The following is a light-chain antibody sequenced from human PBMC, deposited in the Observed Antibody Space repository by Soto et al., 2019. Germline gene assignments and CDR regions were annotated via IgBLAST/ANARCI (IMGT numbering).Light chain of an antibody. J-gene: IGKJ2*01. CDR1: QSVSRY. CDR3: QQRSNWPPYT. CDR2: DAS. Sequence: EIVLTQSPATLSLSTGESATLSCRASQSVSRYLAWYQQKPGQAPRLLIYDASNRATGIPARFSGSGSGTDFALTISSLEPDDFAVYYCQQRSNWPPYTFGQGTKLEIK. V-gene: IGKV3-11*01.